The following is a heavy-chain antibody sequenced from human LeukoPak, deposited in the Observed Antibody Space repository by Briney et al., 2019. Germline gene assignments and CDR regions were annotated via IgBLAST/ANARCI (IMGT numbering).Heavy chain of an antibody. D-gene: IGHD3-22*01. V-gene: IGHV4-34*01. CDR3: ALNYYDSSGLNDY. J-gene: IGHJ4*02. CDR1: GGSFSGYY. Sequence: PSETLSLTCAVYGGSFSGYYWSWIRQPPGKGLEWIGEINHSGSTNYNPSLKSRVTISVDTSKNQFSLKLSSVTAADTAVYYCALNYYDSSGLNDYWGQGTLVTVSS. CDR2: INHSGST.